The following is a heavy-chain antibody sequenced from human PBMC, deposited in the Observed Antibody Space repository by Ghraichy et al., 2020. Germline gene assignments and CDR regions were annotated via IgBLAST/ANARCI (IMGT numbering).Heavy chain of an antibody. J-gene: IGHJ6*02. D-gene: IGHD2-2*01. CDR3: ARDWDVAEAPAADDLYGMDV. V-gene: IGHV3-74*01. Sequence: GSLRLSCVASGFTFTDYRMHWVRQAPGNGLVWVSRINSHGTTTIYADAVKGRFTVARDNAKNTLYLEMKSLGVEDTAVYYCARDWDVAEAPAADDLYGMDVWGQGISVTVSS. CDR2: INSHGTTT. CDR1: GFTFTDYR.